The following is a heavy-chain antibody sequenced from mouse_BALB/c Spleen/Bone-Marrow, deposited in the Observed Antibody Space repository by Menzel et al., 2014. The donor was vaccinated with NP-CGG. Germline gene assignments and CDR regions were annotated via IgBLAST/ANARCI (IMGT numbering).Heavy chain of an antibody. CDR1: GYSITSGYY. CDR2: ISYDGSN. V-gene: IGHV3-6*02. CDR3: ATIYYDYDGYFDV. J-gene: IGHJ1*01. D-gene: IGHD2-4*01. Sequence: EVKVEESGPGLVKPSQSLSLTCSVTGYSITSGYYWNWIRQFPGNKLEWMGYISYDGSNNYNPSLKNRTSITRDTSKNQFFLKLNSVTTEDTATYYCATIYYDYDGYFDVWGAGTTVTVSS.